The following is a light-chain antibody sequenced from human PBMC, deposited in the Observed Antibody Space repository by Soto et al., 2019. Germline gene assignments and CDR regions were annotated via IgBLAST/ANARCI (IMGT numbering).Light chain of an antibody. J-gene: IGKJ4*01. Sequence: ERVLTQSPGTLSLSPGEIATLSCRASQSVSNNYLAWYQQKPGQAPRLLIYGASNRATGIPDRFSGSGSGTDFTLTISRLEPEDFAVYYCQQYGSSPLTFGGGTKVDIK. CDR2: GAS. CDR3: QQYGSSPLT. V-gene: IGKV3-20*01. CDR1: QSVSNNY.